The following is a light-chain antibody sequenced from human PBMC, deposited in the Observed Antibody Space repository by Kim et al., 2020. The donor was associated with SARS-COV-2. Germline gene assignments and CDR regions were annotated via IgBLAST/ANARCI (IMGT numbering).Light chain of an antibody. CDR2: EDN. V-gene: IGLV6-57*03. Sequence: GNTVPGSGTRRRGNIANYSVQWYQQRPGSAPTTVIYEDNQRPAGVPDRFSGSIDSPSNSASLTISGLKTEDAADYYCQSYDSGYWVFGGGTQLTVL. CDR3: QSYDSGYWV. CDR1: RGNIANYS. J-gene: IGLJ3*02.